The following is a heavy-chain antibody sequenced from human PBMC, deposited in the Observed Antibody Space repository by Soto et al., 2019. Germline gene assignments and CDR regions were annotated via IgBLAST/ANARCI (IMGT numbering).Heavy chain of an antibody. CDR3: GRAGVANWDDP. CDR1: GYMFSKYG. J-gene: IGHJ5*02. CDR2: IWYDGSND. D-gene: IGHD3-10*01. V-gene: IGHV3-33*01. Sequence: QVQLVESGGGVVQPGRSLRLSCEGSGYMFSKYGMHWVRQAPGKGLEWVAIIWYDGSNDFYADSVKGRFTLSKDNSRNTVYLQMDSLRVEDTAIYYCGRAGVANWDDPWGQGTLVTVSS.